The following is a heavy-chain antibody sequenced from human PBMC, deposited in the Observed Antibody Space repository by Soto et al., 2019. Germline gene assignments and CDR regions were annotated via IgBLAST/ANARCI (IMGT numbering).Heavy chain of an antibody. V-gene: IGHV4-59*01. CDR3: ARDGRHYGSGPQGGAHFDY. J-gene: IGHJ4*02. CDR1: GGSISSYY. CDR2: IYYSGST. D-gene: IGHD3-10*01. Sequence: PSETLSLTCTVSGGSISSYYWSWIRQHPGKGLEWIGYIYYSGSTNYNPSPKSRVTISVDTSKNQSSLKLSSVTAADTAVYYCARDGRHYGSGPQGGAHFDYWGQGTLVTVSS.